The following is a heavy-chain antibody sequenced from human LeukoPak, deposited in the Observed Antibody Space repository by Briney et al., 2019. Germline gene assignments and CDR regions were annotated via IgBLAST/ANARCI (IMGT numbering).Heavy chain of an antibody. J-gene: IGHJ6*02. CDR1: GFTFSTYG. D-gene: IGHD3-10*01. CDR3: AKDVKRWFGEDYGMDV. Sequence: PGGSLRLSCAASGFTFSTYGMHWVRQAPGKGLEWVALILYDGSTKYYADSVKGRFTISRDNSKNTLYLQMNSLRTEDTAVYYCAKDVKRWFGEDYGMDVWGQGTTVTVSS. CDR2: ILYDGSTK. V-gene: IGHV3-30*18.